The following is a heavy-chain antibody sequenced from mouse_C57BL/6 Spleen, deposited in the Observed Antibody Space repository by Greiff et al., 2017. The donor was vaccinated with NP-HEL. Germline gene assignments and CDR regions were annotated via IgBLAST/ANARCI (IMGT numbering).Heavy chain of an antibody. D-gene: IGHD2-1*01. CDR3: ARSSYGNYGDYAMDY. J-gene: IGHJ4*01. CDR2: ISYDGSN. CDR1: GYSITSGYY. V-gene: IGHV3-6*01. Sequence: ESGPGLVKPSQSLSLTCSVTGYSITSGYYWNWIRQFPGNKLEWMGYISYDGSNNYNPSLKNRISITRDTSKNQFFLKLNSVTTEDTATYYCARSSYGNYGDYAMDYWGQGTSVTVSS.